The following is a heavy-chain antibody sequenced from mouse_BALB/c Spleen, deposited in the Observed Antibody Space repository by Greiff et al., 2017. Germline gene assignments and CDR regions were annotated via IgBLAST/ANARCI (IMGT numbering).Heavy chain of an antibody. Sequence: VQLKQSGPELEKPGASVKISCKASGYSFTGYNMNWVKQSNGKSLEWIGNIDPYYGGTSYDQKFKGKATLTVDNSSSTAYMELRSLTSEDSAVYYCAVGTAMDYWGQGTSVTVSS. V-gene: IGHV1-18*01. CDR1: GYSFTGYN. CDR2: IDPYYGGT. CDR3: AVGTAMDY. J-gene: IGHJ4*01. D-gene: IGHD4-1*01.